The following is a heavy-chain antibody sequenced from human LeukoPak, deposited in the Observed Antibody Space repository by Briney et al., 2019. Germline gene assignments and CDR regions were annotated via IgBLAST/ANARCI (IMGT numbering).Heavy chain of an antibody. Sequence: SETLSLTCTVSGGSISSYYWSWIRQPPGKGLEWIAYIYYSGSTNYNPSLKSRVTISVDTSENQFSLKLSSVTAADTAVYYCARYVWGSYPTFEDYWGQGTLVTVSS. CDR3: ARYVWGSYPTFEDY. CDR1: GGSISSYY. V-gene: IGHV4-59*01. CDR2: IYYSGST. J-gene: IGHJ4*02. D-gene: IGHD3-16*02.